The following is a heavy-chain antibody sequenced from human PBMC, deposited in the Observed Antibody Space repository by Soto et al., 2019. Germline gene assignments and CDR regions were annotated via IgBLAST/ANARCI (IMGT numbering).Heavy chain of an antibody. Sequence: EVQLVESGGGLVQPGRSLRLSCTASGFTFGDYAMSWVRQAPGKGLEWVGFIRSKAYGGTTEYAASVKGRFTISRDDSKSIAYLQMNSLKTEDTAVYYCAKDHYDSSWDFDYWGQGTLVTVSS. J-gene: IGHJ4*02. CDR2: IRSKAYGGTT. D-gene: IGHD3-22*01. CDR3: AKDHYDSSWDFDY. CDR1: GFTFGDYA. V-gene: IGHV3-49*04.